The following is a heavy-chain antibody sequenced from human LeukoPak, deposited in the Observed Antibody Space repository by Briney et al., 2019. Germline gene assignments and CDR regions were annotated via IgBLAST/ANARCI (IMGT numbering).Heavy chain of an antibody. J-gene: IGHJ5*02. CDR1: GYSISIGNY. Sequence: TETLSLTFTLSGYSISIGNYWGWIGQPPGKGLEWIGGIYHSGSTYYNPSLKSRATRSVVTSKNQFSLKLSSVTAADTAVYYCARVSLRGWFNWFDPWGQGTLVTVSS. CDR3: ARVSLRGWFNWFDP. CDR2: IYHSGST. D-gene: IGHD6-19*01. V-gene: IGHV4-38-2*02.